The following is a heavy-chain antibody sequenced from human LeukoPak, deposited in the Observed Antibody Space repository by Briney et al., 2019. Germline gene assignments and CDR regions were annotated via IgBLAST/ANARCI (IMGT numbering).Heavy chain of an antibody. CDR2: ISADGTT. V-gene: IGHV3-23*01. D-gene: IGHD2-2*01. CDR3: VACSSASCYGDRFDP. Sequence: GGSLRPSCAASGLTFASYAMTWVRQAPGKGLEWVSSISADGTTYYADSVKGRFTISRDNSRDTFFLEMNSLRAEDTALYYCVACSSASCYGDRFDPWGQGTLVTVSS. J-gene: IGHJ5*02. CDR1: GLTFASYA.